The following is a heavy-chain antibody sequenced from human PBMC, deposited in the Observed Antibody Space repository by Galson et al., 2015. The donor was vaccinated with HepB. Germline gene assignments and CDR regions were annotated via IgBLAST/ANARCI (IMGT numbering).Heavy chain of an antibody. J-gene: IGHJ6*02. CDR1: GYTFTGYY. CDR2: INPNSGGT. Sequence: SVKVSCKASGYTFTGYYMHWVRQAPGQGLEWMGWINPNSGGTNYAQKFQGWVTMTRDTSISTAYMALSRLRSDDTAVYYCARSESGAGVRYYYGMDVWGQGTTVTVSS. D-gene: IGHD1-26*01. V-gene: IGHV1-2*04. CDR3: ARSESGAGVRYYYGMDV.